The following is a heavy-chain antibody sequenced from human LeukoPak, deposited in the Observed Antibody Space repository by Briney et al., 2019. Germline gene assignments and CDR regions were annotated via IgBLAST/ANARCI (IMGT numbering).Heavy chain of an antibody. J-gene: IGHJ4*02. Sequence: GGSLRLSCAASGFTFSNYGMHWVRQAPGKGLEWVAFIRYDGSNKYYADSVKGRFTISRDNSNNTLFLQMNSLRAEDTAVYYCAKDRSYYDGSAYYGDPFDYWGQGTLVTVSS. CDR2: IRYDGSNK. V-gene: IGHV3-30*02. CDR1: GFTFSNYG. CDR3: AKDRSYYDGSAYYGDPFDY. D-gene: IGHD3-22*01.